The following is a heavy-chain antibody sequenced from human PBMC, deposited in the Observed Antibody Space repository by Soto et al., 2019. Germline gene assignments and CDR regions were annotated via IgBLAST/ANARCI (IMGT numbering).Heavy chain of an antibody. CDR1: GFNLSKFA. V-gene: IGHV3-23*01. CDR3: CKTTSFYSDTCALLFS. J-gene: IGHJ5*01. D-gene: IGHD3-22*01. Sequence: GGSLRLSCAASGFNLSKFAMTWVRRAPGKGLEWLAAVSGDGKSTYYADSANGRFPISRDNSRNTVSLLLTSLRVDDTALYYCCKTTSFYSDTCALLFSSGHGPLVTVSS. CDR2: VSGDGKST.